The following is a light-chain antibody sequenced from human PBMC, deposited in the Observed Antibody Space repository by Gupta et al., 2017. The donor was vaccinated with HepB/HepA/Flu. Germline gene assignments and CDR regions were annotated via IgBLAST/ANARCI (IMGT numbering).Light chain of an antibody. J-gene: IGLJ2*01. CDR2: VESSGRY. CDR3: ETWDSNIRV. V-gene: IGLV4-60*03. CDR1: SGYSHYS. Sequence: QLMVTQSSSASASLGSSVKLSCTLSSGYSHYSIGWHQQQPGKAPRFLMKVESSGRYNKGSGIPDRFSGSSSGAARYLTISSLQSEDEADYYCETWDSNIRVFGGGTKLTVL.